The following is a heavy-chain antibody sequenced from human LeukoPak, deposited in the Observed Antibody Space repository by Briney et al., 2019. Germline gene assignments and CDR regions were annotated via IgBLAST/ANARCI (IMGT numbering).Heavy chain of an antibody. CDR3: TKRVKYGGTWDHFAD. CDR2: ISGSGHRT. Sequence: PGGSLRLSCAAVGFSFSSYGMSWVRQAPGKGLEWVSGISGSGHRTYYADSVKGRFTISRDNSKSTLILQMNSLRVEDTALYYCTKRVKYGGTWDHFADWGQGTLVTVSS. D-gene: IGHD1-26*01. J-gene: IGHJ4*02. V-gene: IGHV3-23*01. CDR1: GFSFSSYG.